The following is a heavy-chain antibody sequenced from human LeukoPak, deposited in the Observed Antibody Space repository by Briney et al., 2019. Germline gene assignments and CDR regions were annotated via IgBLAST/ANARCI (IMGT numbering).Heavy chain of an antibody. J-gene: IGHJ6*03. CDR2: IRSKANSYAT. V-gene: IGHV3-73*01. CDR3: TRLKEWTGDYYYMDV. Sequence: GGSLRLSCAASGFTFSGSAMHWVRQASGKGLEWVGRIRSKANSYATAYAASVKGRFTISRDDSKNTAYLQMNSLKTEDTAVYYCTRLKEWTGDYYYMDVWGKGTTVTVSS. CDR1: GFTFSGSA. D-gene: IGHD3-3*01.